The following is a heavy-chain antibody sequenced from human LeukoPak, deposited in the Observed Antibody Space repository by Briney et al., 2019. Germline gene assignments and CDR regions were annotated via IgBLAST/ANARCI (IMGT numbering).Heavy chain of an antibody. CDR2: ISDSGNT. Sequence: QPGGSLRLSCAASGFTLSSYAMSWVRQAPGRGLEWVSAISDSGNTYHADSVKGRFTISRDSSKNTLFLQMNRLRPEDAAVYYCAKGRYHLATVTLLDYWGQGTLVTVSS. D-gene: IGHD4-17*01. V-gene: IGHV3-23*01. CDR3: AKGRYHLATVTLLDY. CDR1: GFTLSSYA. J-gene: IGHJ4*02.